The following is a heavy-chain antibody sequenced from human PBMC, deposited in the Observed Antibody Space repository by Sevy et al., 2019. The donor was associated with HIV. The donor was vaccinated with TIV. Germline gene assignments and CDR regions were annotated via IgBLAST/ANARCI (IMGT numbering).Heavy chain of an antibody. D-gene: IGHD1-26*01. J-gene: IGHJ4*02. V-gene: IGHV3-23*01. CDR2: ITGSCFST. CDR1: GFTFSNYA. Sequence: GGSLRLSCAAWGFTFSNYAMNWVRQAPGKGLEWVSAITGSCFSTYYTDSVKGRFTVSRDNSKNALFLQMSSLRAEDTAIYYCAKGELGAKNPEYYFDSWGQGPLVTLSS. CDR3: AKGELGAKNPEYYFDS.